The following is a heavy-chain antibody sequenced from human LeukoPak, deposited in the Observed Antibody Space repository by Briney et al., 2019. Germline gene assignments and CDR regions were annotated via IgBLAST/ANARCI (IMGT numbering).Heavy chain of an antibody. J-gene: IGHJ5*02. CDR2: INHSGST. CDR1: GGSFSGYY. CDR3: ARGYYYDSSGWFDP. D-gene: IGHD3-22*01. Sequence: KPSETLSLTCAVYGGSFSGYYWSWIRQPPGKGLEWIGEINHSGSTNYNPSLKSRVTISVDTSKNQFSLKLSSVTAADTAVYYCARGYYYDSSGWFDPWGQGTLVTVSS. V-gene: IGHV4-34*01.